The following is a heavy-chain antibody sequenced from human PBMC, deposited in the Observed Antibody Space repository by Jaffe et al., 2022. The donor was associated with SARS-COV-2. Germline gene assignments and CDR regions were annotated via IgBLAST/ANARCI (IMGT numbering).Heavy chain of an antibody. Sequence: QVQLVQSGSELKKTGASVKVSCKSSGYTFTNYAIHWVRQAPGQGLQWMGWTNPNTGNPTYAQDFTGRFVFSLDPSVNTAYLQISSLEPEDTAVYYCARGGYCSEDTCYLYFDYWGQGTLVTVSS. CDR2: TNPNTGNP. CDR1: GYTFTNYA. V-gene: IGHV7-4-1*02. D-gene: IGHD2-15*01. CDR3: ARGGYCSEDTCYLYFDY. J-gene: IGHJ4*02.